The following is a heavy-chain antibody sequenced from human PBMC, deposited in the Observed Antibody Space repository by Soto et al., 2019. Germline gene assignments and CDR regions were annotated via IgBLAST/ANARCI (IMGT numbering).Heavy chain of an antibody. CDR1: GGYISSGGCY. CDR2: IYYSGST. Sequence: QVQRQESGPGLLMPSQTLSLTCTVSGGYISSGGCYWSWIRQHPGKGLEWIGYIYYSGSTYYNPSLKSRVTISVDTSKNQFSLKLSSVTAADTAVYYCARVGGINWFDPWGQGTLVTVSS. D-gene: IGHD3-16*01. V-gene: IGHV4-31*02. J-gene: IGHJ5*02. CDR3: ARVGGINWFDP.